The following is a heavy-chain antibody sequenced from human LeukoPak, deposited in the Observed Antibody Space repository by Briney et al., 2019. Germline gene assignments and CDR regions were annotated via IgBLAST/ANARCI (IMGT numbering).Heavy chain of an antibody. Sequence: ASVKVSCKASGYTFTGYYMHWVRQAPGQGLEWMGWINPNSGGTNYAQKFQGRVTMTRDTSISTAYMELSRLRSDDTAVYYCARLYDSVGYYYPFDYWGQGTLVTVSS. CDR3: ARLYDSVGYYYPFDY. CDR1: GYTFTGYY. CDR2: INPNSGGT. V-gene: IGHV1-2*02. J-gene: IGHJ4*02. D-gene: IGHD3-22*01.